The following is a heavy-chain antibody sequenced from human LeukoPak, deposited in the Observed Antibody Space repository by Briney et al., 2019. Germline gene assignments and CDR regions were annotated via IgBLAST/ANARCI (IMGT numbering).Heavy chain of an antibody. CDR3: ASTRPWGDSGSYYYFDY. D-gene: IGHD1-26*01. J-gene: IGHJ4*02. V-gene: IGHV4-59*08. Sequence: SETLSLTCAVYGGSFSGYYWSWIRQPPGKGLEWIGYIYYSGSTNYNPSLKSRVTISVDTSKNQFSLKLSSVTAADTAVYYCASTRPWGDSGSYYYFDYWGQGTLVTVSS. CDR1: GGSFSGYY. CDR2: IYYSGST.